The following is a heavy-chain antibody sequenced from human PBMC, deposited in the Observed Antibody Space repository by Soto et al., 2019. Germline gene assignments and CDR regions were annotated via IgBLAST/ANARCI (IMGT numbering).Heavy chain of an antibody. CDR2: IYYSGST. V-gene: IGHV4-39*01. Sequence: QLQLQESGPGLVKPSETLSLTCTVSGGSISSSSYYWGWIRQPPGKGLEWIGSIYYSGSTYYNPSLKSRVTISVDTSKNQFSLKLSSVTAADTAVYYCARLGFMVRGVILGGMMGNWGQGTLVTVSS. CDR3: ARLGFMVRGVILGGMMGN. CDR1: GGSISSSSYY. D-gene: IGHD3-10*01. J-gene: IGHJ4*02.